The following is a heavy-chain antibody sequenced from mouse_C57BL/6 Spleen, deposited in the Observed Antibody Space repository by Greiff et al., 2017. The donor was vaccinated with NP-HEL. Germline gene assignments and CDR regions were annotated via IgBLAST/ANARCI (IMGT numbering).Heavy chain of an antibody. CDR3: ARSSFYYGNYEDY. V-gene: IGHV1-22*01. J-gene: IGHJ2*01. D-gene: IGHD2-1*01. Sequence: VQLQQSGPELVKPGASVKMSCKASGYTFTDYNMHWVKQSHGKSLEWIGYINPNNGGTSYNQKFKGKATLTVNKSSSTAYMELRSLTSEDSAVYYCARSSFYYGNYEDYWGQGTTLTVSS. CDR2: INPNNGGT. CDR1: GYTFTDYN.